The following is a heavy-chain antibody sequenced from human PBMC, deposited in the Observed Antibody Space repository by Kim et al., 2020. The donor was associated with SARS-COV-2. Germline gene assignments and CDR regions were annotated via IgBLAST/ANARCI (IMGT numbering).Heavy chain of an antibody. V-gene: IGHV3-30*04. D-gene: IGHD1-1*01. J-gene: IGHJ4*02. CDR3: ARRHGTDC. CDR2: ISYDGSNK. CDR1: GFTFSSYA. Sequence: GGSLRLSCAASGFTFSSYAMHWVRQAPGKGLEWVAVISYDGSNKYYADSVKGRFTISRDNSKNTLYLQMNSLRAEDTAVYYCARRHGTDCWGQGTPVTVSS.